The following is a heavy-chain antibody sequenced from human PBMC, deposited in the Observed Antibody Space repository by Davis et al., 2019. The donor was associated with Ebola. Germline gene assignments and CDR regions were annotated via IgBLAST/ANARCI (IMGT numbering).Heavy chain of an antibody. CDR2: IYSGDSDT. V-gene: IGHV5-51*01. CDR1: GYSFSNYW. D-gene: IGHD3-22*01. Sequence: GESLKISCKGSGYSFSNYWIAWVRQMPGKGPEWMGIIYSGDSDTRYSPSFEGQVTISVDRSISTAHLQWSSLKASDTAMYYCARLDSTGYYYLSRYFDLWGRGTLVTVSS. CDR3: ARLDSTGYYYLSRYFDL. J-gene: IGHJ2*01.